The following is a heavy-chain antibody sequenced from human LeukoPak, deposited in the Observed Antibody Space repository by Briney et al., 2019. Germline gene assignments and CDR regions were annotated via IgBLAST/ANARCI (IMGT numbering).Heavy chain of an antibody. CDR1: GFTFSSYS. Sequence: GGSLRLSCAASGFTFSSYSMNWVRQAPGKGLEWVSSISSSSSYIYYADSVKGRFTISRDNAKNSLYLQMNSLRAEDTAVYYCAKDYWNDVPNAFDIWGQGALVTVSS. D-gene: IGHD1-1*01. V-gene: IGHV3-21*01. CDR3: AKDYWNDVPNAFDI. CDR2: ISSSSSYI. J-gene: IGHJ3*02.